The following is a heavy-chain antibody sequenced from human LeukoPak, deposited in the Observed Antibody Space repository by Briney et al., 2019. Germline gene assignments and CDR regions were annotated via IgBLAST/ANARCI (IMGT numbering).Heavy chain of an antibody. Sequence: ASVEVSCKVSGYTLTELSMHWVRQAPGKGLEWMGGFDPEDGETIYAQKFQGRVTMTEDTSTDTAYMELSSLRSEDTAVYYCATGQTGTGEFYFDYWGQGTLVTVSS. V-gene: IGHV1-24*01. D-gene: IGHD3-9*01. CDR3: ATGQTGTGEFYFDY. CDR1: GYTLTELS. CDR2: FDPEDGET. J-gene: IGHJ4*02.